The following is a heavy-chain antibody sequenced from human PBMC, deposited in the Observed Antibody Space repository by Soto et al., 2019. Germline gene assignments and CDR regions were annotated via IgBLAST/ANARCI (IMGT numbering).Heavy chain of an antibody. J-gene: IGHJ4*02. Sequence: SVKVSCKASVGTFGSYSISWVRQAPGQGLEWMGGIIGIFGTANYAQRFQGRVTITANKSTSTAYMELSSLRAEDTAVYYCARQQGTAAANDYWGRGTLVTVSS. CDR1: VGTFGSYS. D-gene: IGHD6-13*01. CDR3: ARQQGTAAANDY. V-gene: IGHV1-69*06. CDR2: IIGIFGTA.